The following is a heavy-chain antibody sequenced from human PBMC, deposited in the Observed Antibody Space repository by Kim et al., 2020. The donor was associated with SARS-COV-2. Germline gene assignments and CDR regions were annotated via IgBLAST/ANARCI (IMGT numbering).Heavy chain of an antibody. Sequence: GGSLRLSCAASGFTFSSYGMHWVRQAPGKGLEWVAVIWYDGSNKYYADSVKGRFTISRDNSKNTLYLQMNSLRAEDTAVYYCARFEEQLNYYYYGMDVWGQGTTVTVSS. J-gene: IGHJ6*02. V-gene: IGHV3-33*01. CDR1: GFTFSSYG. CDR2: IWYDGSNK. CDR3: ARFEEQLNYYYYGMDV. D-gene: IGHD6-6*01.